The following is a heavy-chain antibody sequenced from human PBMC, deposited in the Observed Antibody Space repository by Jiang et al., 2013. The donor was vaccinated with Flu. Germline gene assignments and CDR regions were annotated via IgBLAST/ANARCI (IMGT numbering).Heavy chain of an antibody. CDR2: TYYRSKWYN. CDR1: GDSVSSNSAA. V-gene: IGHV6-1*01. CDR3: ASQLELRGKYDAFDI. Sequence: TSQTLSLTCAISGDSVSSNSAAWNWIRQSPSRGLEWLGRTYYRSKWYNDYAVSVKSRITISPDTSKNQFSLQLNSVTPEDTAVYYCASQLELRGKYDAFDIWGQGTMVTVSS. D-gene: IGHD1-7*01. J-gene: IGHJ3*02.